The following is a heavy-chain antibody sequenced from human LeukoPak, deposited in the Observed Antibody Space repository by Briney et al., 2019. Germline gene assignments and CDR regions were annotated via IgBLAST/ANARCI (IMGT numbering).Heavy chain of an antibody. CDR3: TTDDPRWYAN. J-gene: IGHJ4*02. V-gene: IGHV3-15*01. CDR1: GFTFSNAW. CDR2: IKSKADGGTT. Sequence: KPGGSLRLSCAASGFTFSNAWLSWVRQAPGKGLEWVGRIKSKADGGTTDYAAPVKGRFTISRDDSKTTRYLQMKSLKTEDTAVYYCTTDDPRWYANWGQGTLVTVSS. D-gene: IGHD6-13*01.